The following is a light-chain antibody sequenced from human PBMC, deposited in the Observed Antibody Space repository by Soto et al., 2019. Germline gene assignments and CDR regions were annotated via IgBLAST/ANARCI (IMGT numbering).Light chain of an antibody. CDR1: QSVTSNN. V-gene: IGKV3D-7*01. CDR3: QQSYNIPRT. Sequence: MTQSPSTLSASVGDSVTLSCRASQSVTSNNLAWYQQKPGQAPRLLIYGASTRATGIPARLSGGGSGTDFTLTISSLQPEDFATYYCQQSYNIPRTFGQGTRLEIK. CDR2: GAS. J-gene: IGKJ5*01.